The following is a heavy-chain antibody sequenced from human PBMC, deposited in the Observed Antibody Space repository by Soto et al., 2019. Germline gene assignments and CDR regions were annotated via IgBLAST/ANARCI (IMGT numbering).Heavy chain of an antibody. J-gene: IGHJ3*02. CDR2: IYTDGST. CDR3: TTGPNLRPLAAFDI. CDR1: GFIVSRNY. V-gene: IGHV3-53*01. Sequence: PGGSLRLSCAASGFIVSRNYMSWVRQAPGKGLEWVSIIYTDGSTHYADSVKGRFTISRDNFKNTLYLQMNSLRVEDTAVYYCTTGPNLRPLAAFDIWGQGTVVTVSS.